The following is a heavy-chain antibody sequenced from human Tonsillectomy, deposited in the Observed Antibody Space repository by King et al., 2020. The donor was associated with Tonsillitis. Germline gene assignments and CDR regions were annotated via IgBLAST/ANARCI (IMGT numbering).Heavy chain of an antibody. J-gene: IGHJ6*02. CDR3: ARDSGRGVRGYYYYYGMDV. CDR1: GGSISSYY. Sequence: VQLQESGPGLVKPSETLSLTCTVSGGSISSYYWSWIRQPAGKGLEWIGRIYTSGSTNYNPSLKSRVTMSVDTSKNQFSLKLSSVTAADTAVYYCARDSGRGVRGYYYYYGMDVWGQGTTVTVSS. V-gene: IGHV4-4*07. CDR2: IYTSGST. D-gene: IGHD3-10*01.